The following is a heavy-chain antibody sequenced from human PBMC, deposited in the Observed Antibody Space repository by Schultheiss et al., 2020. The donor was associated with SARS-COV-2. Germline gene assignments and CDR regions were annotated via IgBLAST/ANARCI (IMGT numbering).Heavy chain of an antibody. Sequence: GGSLRLSCTASGVSLSDYSMNWVRQAPGKGLEWLAYIHSRLSPTFYADSVKGRFTISKDNAKNSLYLQMNSLTDEDTAVYYCATLGGGLTAATYFSDHWGQGTLVTVSS. J-gene: IGHJ4*02. V-gene: IGHV3-48*02. CDR1: GVSLSDYS. CDR2: IHSRLSPT. CDR3: ATLGGGLTAATYFSDH. D-gene: IGHD2-21*02.